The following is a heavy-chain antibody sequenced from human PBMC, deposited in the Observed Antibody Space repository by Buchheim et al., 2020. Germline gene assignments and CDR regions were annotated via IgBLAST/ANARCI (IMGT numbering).Heavy chain of an antibody. V-gene: IGHV3-23*01. CDR1: GFTFSSYA. D-gene: IGHD1-26*01. CDR3: AKDLVRNQVGANKYYYFDY. Sequence: EVQLLESGGGLVQPGGSLRLSCAASGFTFSSYAMSWVRQAPGKGLEWVSAISGSGGSTYYADSVKGRFTISRDNSKNTLYLQMNSLRAEDTAVYYCAKDLVRNQVGANKYYYFDYWGQGTL. J-gene: IGHJ4*02. CDR2: ISGSGGST.